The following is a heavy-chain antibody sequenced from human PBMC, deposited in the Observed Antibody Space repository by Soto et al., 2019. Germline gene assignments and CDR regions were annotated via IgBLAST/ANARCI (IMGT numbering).Heavy chain of an antibody. CDR2: IKQDGSEK. V-gene: IGHV3-7*01. D-gene: IGHD3-3*01. J-gene: IGHJ6*02. CDR3: ARDGTYYDFWSGYYDYYYHYGIDV. Sequence: PGGSLRLSCAASGFTFSSYWMSWVRQAPGKGLEWVANIKQDGSEKYYVDSVKGRFTISRDNAKNSLYLQMNSLRAEDTAVYYCARDGTYYDFWSGYYDYYYHYGIDVWGQGTTVTV. CDR1: GFTFSSYW.